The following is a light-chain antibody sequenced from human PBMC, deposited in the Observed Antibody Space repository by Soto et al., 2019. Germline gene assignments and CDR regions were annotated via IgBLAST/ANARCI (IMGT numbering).Light chain of an antibody. Sequence: EVVLTQSPGTLSLSPGERATLSCRASQIVTSNYLGWYQQKPGQAPRLLIYGASNRATGIPDRFSGSGSGTDFTLTISRLEAEDFAVYYCQQYGSAPRTFGLGTKVEIK. CDR1: QIVTSNY. CDR3: QQYGSAPRT. J-gene: IGKJ1*01. CDR2: GAS. V-gene: IGKV3-20*01.